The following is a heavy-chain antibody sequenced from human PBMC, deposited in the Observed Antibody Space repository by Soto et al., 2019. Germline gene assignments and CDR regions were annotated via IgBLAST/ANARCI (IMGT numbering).Heavy chain of an antibody. CDR2: IIPIFGTA. Sequence: QVQLVQSGAEVKKPGSSVKVSCKASGGTFSSYAISWVRQAPGQGLEWMGGIIPIFGTADYAQKFQGRVTITADESTRTADMELSSLRSEDTAVYYCASHSGSSPEGRYYCGMDVWGQGTTVTVSS. CDR3: ASHSGSSPEGRYYCGMDV. J-gene: IGHJ6*02. V-gene: IGHV1-69*12. D-gene: IGHD1-26*01. CDR1: GGTFSSYA.